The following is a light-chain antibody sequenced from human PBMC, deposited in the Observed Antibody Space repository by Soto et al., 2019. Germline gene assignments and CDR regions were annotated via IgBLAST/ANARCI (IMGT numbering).Light chain of an antibody. CDR2: AAS. CDR1: QSISSY. CDR3: QQSYRTPRT. V-gene: IGKV1-39*01. Sequence: DIQMTQSPSSLSASVGDRVTITCRASQSISSYLNWYQQKPGKAPKLLIYAASSLQSGVPSRFSGSGSGTDFTLPISRLQPEDFATYYCQQSYRTPRTFGQGTKVEIK. J-gene: IGKJ1*01.